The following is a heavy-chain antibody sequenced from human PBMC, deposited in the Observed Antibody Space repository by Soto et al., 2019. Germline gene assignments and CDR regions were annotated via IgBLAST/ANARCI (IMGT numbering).Heavy chain of an antibody. D-gene: IGHD1-1*01. CDR3: TRAPTTTCPFEN. V-gene: IGHV3-21*01. Sequence: GGSLRLSCAASGFTFTTQSMGWVRQAPGKGLEWVASIDANNFYLHYADSVKGRFTISRDDATSSLFLQMDNLGADDTAIYFCTRAPTTTCPFENWGQGTLVTVSS. J-gene: IGHJ4*02. CDR2: IDANNFYL. CDR1: GFTFTTQS.